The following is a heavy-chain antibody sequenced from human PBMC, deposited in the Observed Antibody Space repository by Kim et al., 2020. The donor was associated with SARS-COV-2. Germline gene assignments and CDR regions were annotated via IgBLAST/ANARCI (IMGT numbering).Heavy chain of an antibody. CDR1: GFTFSSYD. CDR2: IATAGDT. V-gene: IGHV3-13*04. CDR3: ARGGRGGSAIFGVVIIDPYGMDD. D-gene: IGHD3-3*01. Sequence: GGSLRLSCAASGFTFSSYDMHWVRQATGKGLEWVSAIATAGDTYYPGYVKGRFTISRENAKNYSYLQMNSLRAGDTAVYYCARGGRGGSAIFGVVIIDPYGMDDWGQGTTVTVS. J-gene: IGHJ6*02.